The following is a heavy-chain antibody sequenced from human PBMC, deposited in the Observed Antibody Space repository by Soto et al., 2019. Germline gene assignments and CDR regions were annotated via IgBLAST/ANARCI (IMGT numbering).Heavy chain of an antibody. CDR2: INDGGVYT. J-gene: IGHJ6*02. CDR3: ARGAMSTKGMDA. D-gene: IGHD2-2*01. Sequence: EVQLLESGGALVQPGGSLRLSCVASGFTFSSRGMSWVRQAPGKGLEWVSAINDGGVYTYYADSVKGRFTSSRDNSKDTLYLQMNSQRPEDTAVYYCARGAMSTKGMDAWGQGTTVTVSS. V-gene: IGHV3-23*01. CDR1: GFTFSSRG.